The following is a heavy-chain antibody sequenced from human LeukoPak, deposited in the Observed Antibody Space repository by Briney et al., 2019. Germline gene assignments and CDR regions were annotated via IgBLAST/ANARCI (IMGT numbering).Heavy chain of an antibody. CDR1: GFALSSHW. J-gene: IGHJ4*02. D-gene: IGHD3-22*01. CDR3: AKHLVVVITTFDY. Sequence: GGSLRLSCAASGFALSSHWMTWVRQVPGRGLEWVSTIYTGGNTYYAASVKGRFTISRDNSKNTLYLQMNSLRAEDTAVYYCAKHLVVVITTFDYWGQGTLVTVSS. CDR2: IYTGGNT. V-gene: IGHV3-23*05.